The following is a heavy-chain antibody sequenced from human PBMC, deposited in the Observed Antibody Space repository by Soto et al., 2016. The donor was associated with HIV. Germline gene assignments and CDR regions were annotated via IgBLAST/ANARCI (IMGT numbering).Heavy chain of an antibody. CDR2: ITGSSDTI. CDR3: ARDSYSGTSINY. CDR1: GFTFSNST. Sequence: EVQLVESGGGLVKPGGSLRLSCEASGFTFSNSTMNWVRQAPGKGLEWVSYITGSSDTIYYADSVKGRFTISRDNSKNSLYLKMNGLRAEDTAVYYCARDSYSGTSINYWGQGTLVTVSS. D-gene: IGHD1-26*01. J-gene: IGHJ4*02. V-gene: IGHV3-21*05.